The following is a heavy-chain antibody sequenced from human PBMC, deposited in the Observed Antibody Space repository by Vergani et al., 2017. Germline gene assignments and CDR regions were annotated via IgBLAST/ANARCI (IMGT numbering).Heavy chain of an antibody. J-gene: IGHJ3*02. CDR2: INHSGST. CDR1: GGSFSGYY. D-gene: IGHD6-13*01. V-gene: IGHV4-34*01. CDR3: ARPSGARNRQSSSWYRGDAFDI. Sequence: QVQLQQWGAGLLKPSETLSLTCAVYGGSFSGYYWSWTRQPPGKGLEWIGEINHSGSTNYNPSLKSRVTISVDTSKNQFSLKLSSVTAADTAVYYCARPSGARNRQSSSWYRGDAFDIWGQGTMVTVSS.